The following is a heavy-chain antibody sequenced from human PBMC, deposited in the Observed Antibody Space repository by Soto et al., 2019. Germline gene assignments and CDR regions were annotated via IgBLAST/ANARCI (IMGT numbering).Heavy chain of an antibody. D-gene: IGHD6-19*01. Sequence: GESLKISCKVSGDSFTGFWIGWARQMPGKGLEWLGSIYPRDSDTRYSPSFQGQVTISADKSLSTAYLQWNSLQASDTAIYYCARQHPLDSRVWFTWGQGTLVTVSS. CDR1: GDSFTGFW. CDR2: IYPRDSDT. CDR3: ARQHPLDSRVWFT. J-gene: IGHJ4*02. V-gene: IGHV5-51*01.